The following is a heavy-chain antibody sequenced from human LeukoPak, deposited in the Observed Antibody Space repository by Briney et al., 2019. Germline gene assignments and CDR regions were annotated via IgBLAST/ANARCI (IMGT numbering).Heavy chain of an antibody. Sequence: SETLSLTCLVYGGSFSGYYWSWIRHPPGKGLEWIGEINHSGSTNYNPSLKSRVTISVDTSKNQFSLKLSSVTAADTAVYYCARGLGVPAAIPPWFDPWGQGTLVTVSS. CDR2: INHSGST. J-gene: IGHJ5*02. CDR1: GGSFSGYY. D-gene: IGHD2-2*01. CDR3: ARGLGVPAAIPPWFDP. V-gene: IGHV4-34*01.